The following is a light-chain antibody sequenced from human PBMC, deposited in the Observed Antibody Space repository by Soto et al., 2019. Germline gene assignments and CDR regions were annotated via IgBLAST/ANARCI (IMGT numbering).Light chain of an antibody. Sequence: QSVPTQPPSVSAAAGQKVTISCSGSSSNIGNNYVSWYQQLPGTAPKLLIYDNNQRPSGIPDRFSASKSGTSAILGITGLQTGDDADYYCGTWDSNLSANVFGTGTKVTVL. CDR2: DNN. J-gene: IGLJ1*01. V-gene: IGLV1-51*01. CDR3: GTWDSNLSANV. CDR1: SSNIGNNY.